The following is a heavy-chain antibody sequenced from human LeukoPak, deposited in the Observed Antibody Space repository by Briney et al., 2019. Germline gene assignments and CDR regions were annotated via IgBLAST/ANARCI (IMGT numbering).Heavy chain of an antibody. CDR1: GFSFSDYW. CDR3: ARGIVGPTGDY. J-gene: IGHJ4*02. CDR2: INSDGSTT. D-gene: IGHD1-26*01. Sequence: PGGSLRLSCAASGFSFSDYWMHWVRQVPGKGLVWVSRINSDGSTTSYAASVKGRFTISRDNAKNTLYLQMNSLRAEDTAVYYCARGIVGPTGDYWGQGTLVTVSS. V-gene: IGHV3-74*01.